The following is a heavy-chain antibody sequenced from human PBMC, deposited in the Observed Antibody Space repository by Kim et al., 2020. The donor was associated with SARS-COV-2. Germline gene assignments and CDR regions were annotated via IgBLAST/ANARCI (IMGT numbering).Heavy chain of an antibody. Sequence: ASVKGRFTIHRDNSQNTLDLQMNSLRAEDTAVYYCAKVLEDYGDYVFDYWGQGTLVTVSS. V-gene: IGHV3-23*03. D-gene: IGHD4-17*01. CDR3: AKVLEDYGDYVFDY. J-gene: IGHJ4*02.